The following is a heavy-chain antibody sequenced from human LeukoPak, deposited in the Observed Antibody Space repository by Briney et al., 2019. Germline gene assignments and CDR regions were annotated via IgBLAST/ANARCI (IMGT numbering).Heavy chain of an antibody. J-gene: IGHJ3*02. Sequence: PGGSLRLSCAASGFTFSVYWMHWVRQAPGKGLVWVSRINSNGSSTSYADSVKGRFTISRDNAKNTLYLQMNSLRAEDTAVYYCARGGRYSNAAFDIWGQGTMVTVSS. CDR2: INSNGSST. V-gene: IGHV3-74*01. D-gene: IGHD5-18*01. CDR1: GFTFSVYW. CDR3: ARGGRYSNAAFDI.